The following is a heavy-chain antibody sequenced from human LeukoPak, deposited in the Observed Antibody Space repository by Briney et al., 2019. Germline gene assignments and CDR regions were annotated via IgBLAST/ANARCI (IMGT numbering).Heavy chain of an antibody. Sequence: GGSLRLSCAASGFTFSSSAMSWVRQAPGKGLEWVSAISNNGGYTYYADSVQGRFTISRDNSKSTLCLQMNSLRAEDTAVYYCAKSPTVTLDYWGQGTLVTVSS. CDR2: ISNNGGYT. J-gene: IGHJ4*02. CDR1: GFTFSSSA. V-gene: IGHV3-23*01. D-gene: IGHD4-17*01. CDR3: AKSPTVTLDY.